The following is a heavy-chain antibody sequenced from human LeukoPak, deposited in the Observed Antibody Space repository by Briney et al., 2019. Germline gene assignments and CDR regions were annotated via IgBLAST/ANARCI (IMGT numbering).Heavy chain of an antibody. D-gene: IGHD6-19*01. Sequence: GSLRLSCAASGFTFSSYAMSWVRQAPGKGLEWIGSIYYSGSTYYNPSLKSRVTISVDTSKNQFSVKLTSVTAADTAVYYCASLYTSGWYSFDYWGQGTLVTVSS. J-gene: IGHJ4*02. CDR1: GFTFSSYA. CDR2: IYYSGST. V-gene: IGHV4-38-2*01. CDR3: ASLYTSGWYSFDY.